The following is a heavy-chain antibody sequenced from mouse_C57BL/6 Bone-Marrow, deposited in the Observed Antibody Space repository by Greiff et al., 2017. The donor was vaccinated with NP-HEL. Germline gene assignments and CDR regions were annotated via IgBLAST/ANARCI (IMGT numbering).Heavy chain of an antibody. V-gene: IGHV5-12*01. J-gene: IGHJ1*03. Sequence: DVKLVESGGGLVQPGGSLKLSCAASGFTFSDYYMYWVRQTPEKRLEWVAYISNGGGSTYYPDTVKGRFTISRDNAKNTLYLQMSRLKSEDTAMYYCARHTTLVAPHWYFDVWGTGTTVTVSS. CDR1: GFTFSDYY. CDR3: ARHTTLVAPHWYFDV. CDR2: ISNGGGST. D-gene: IGHD1-1*01.